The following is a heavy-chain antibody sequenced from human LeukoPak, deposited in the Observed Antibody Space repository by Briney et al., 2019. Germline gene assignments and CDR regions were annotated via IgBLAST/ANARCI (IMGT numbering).Heavy chain of an antibody. Sequence: GGSLRLSCAASGFTFSSYGMHWVRQAPGKGLEWVAFIRYDGSNKYYADSVKGRFTISRDNSKNTLYLQMNSLRAEDTAVYYCTRDQRITMVRDPDAFDIWGQGTMVTVSS. D-gene: IGHD3-10*01. CDR2: IRYDGSNK. J-gene: IGHJ3*02. CDR3: TRDQRITMVRDPDAFDI. CDR1: GFTFSSYG. V-gene: IGHV3-30*02.